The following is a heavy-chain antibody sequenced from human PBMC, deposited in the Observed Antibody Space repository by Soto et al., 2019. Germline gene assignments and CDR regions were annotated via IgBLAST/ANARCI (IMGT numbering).Heavy chain of an antibody. CDR1: GFTFSSFA. D-gene: IGHD3-22*01. Sequence: HPGGSLRLSFAASGFTFSSFAMSWVGQGPGEGLEWVSAFSGRGSSTYYADSVKGRFTTSRDNPKNTLYLQMNSLRAEDTAVYYCAKDLYYYDSRGSPWAFPPFIYYYGMDVWGQGTTVTVSS. CDR2: FSGRGSST. V-gene: IGHV3-23*01. CDR3: AKDLYYYDSRGSPWAFPPFIYYYGMDV. J-gene: IGHJ6*02.